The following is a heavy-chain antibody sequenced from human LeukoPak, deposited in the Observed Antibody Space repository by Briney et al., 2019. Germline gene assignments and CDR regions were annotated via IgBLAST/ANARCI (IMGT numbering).Heavy chain of an antibody. V-gene: IGHV3-30*02. CDR2: TRYDGTNK. CDR3: AKGSGYYTYNWFDP. CDR1: GFIFSSYG. J-gene: IGHJ5*02. Sequence: PGRSLRLSCAASGFIFSSYGMHWVRQAPGKGLEWVAFTRYDGTNKYYADSVRGRFTISRDDSTNTVYLEMNSLRGEDTAVYYCAKGSGYYTYNWFDPWGQGTLVTVSS. D-gene: IGHD3-3*01.